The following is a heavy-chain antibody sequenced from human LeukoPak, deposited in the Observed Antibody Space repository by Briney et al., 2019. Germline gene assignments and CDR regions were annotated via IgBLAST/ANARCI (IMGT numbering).Heavy chain of an antibody. CDR1: GGSISSDY. CDR3: ARGGFSSNWAFDY. D-gene: IGHD6-13*01. Sequence: SETLSLTCTVSGGSISSDYWSWIRQPPGKGLVWIGYIYYSGSTNYNPSLKSRVTISVDTSKNQFSLKLSSVTAADTAVYYCARGGFSSNWAFDYWGQGTLVTVSS. CDR2: IYYSGST. V-gene: IGHV4-59*01. J-gene: IGHJ4*02.